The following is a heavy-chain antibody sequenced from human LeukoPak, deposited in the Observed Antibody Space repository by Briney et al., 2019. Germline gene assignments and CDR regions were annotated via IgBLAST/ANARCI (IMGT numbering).Heavy chain of an antibody. CDR1: GYSFTTYG. J-gene: IGHJ4*02. CDR3: AKDHTIRSFDS. CDR2: ISGYNGYA. V-gene: IGHV1-18*01. Sequence: ASVKVSCKASGYSFTTYGITWVRQAPGQGLEWVGYISGYNGYATYAQNLRGRVTMTTDPSTSTAYLELRSLRSDDTAVYYCAKDHTIRSFDSWGQGTLVTVSS. D-gene: IGHD1-14*01.